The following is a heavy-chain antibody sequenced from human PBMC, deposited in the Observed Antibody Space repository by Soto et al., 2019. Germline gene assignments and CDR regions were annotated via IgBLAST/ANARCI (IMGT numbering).Heavy chain of an antibody. J-gene: IGHJ3*02. CDR2: ISSSSSTI. D-gene: IGHD3-22*01. Sequence: GALRLSWAASGFTFRSYSMNWVRQAPGKGLEWISYISSSSSTISYGDSVKGRFAISRDNARNSLSLQMNSLRAEDTAVYSCARLMIVTGGEAFDIWGQGTMVTVSS. V-gene: IGHV3-48*01. CDR3: ARLMIVTGGEAFDI. CDR1: GFTFRSYS.